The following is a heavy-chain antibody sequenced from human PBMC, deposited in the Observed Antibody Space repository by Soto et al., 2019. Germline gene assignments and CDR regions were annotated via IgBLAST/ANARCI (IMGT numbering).Heavy chain of an antibody. Sequence: ASVKVSCKASAGTFTSYDINWVRQATGQGLGWMGWMNPNSGNTGYAQKFQGRVTMTRNTSISTAYMELSSLRSEDTALYYCARVLTIFGVVHAFDTWGQGTMVTVSS. J-gene: IGHJ3*02. V-gene: IGHV1-8*01. CDR3: ARVLTIFGVVHAFDT. CDR2: MNPNSGNT. D-gene: IGHD3-3*01. CDR1: AGTFTSYD.